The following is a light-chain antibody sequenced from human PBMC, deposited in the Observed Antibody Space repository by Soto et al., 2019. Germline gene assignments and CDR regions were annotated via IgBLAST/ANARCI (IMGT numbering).Light chain of an antibody. CDR3: QQYYSRPLT. Sequence: DIVMTQSPDSLAVSLGERATINCKSSQSVLYSSNNKNYLAWYQQKPGQPPKLLIYWASTRESGVPDRFSGSGSGTDFTLTIISLQAEDVAVYYCQQYYSRPLTVGGGTKVEIK. CDR2: WAS. V-gene: IGKV4-1*01. CDR1: QSVLYSSNNKNY. J-gene: IGKJ4*01.